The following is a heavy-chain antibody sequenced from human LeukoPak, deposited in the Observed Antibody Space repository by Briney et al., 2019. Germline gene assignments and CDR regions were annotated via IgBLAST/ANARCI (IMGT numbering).Heavy chain of an antibody. V-gene: IGHV4-59*08. CDR3: ASLIAAAENYYYYGMDV. CDR2: IYYSGST. J-gene: IGHJ6*02. Sequence: SETLSLTCTVSGGSISSYYWSWIRQPPGKGLEWIGYIYYSGSTNYNPSLKSRVTISVDTSKNQFSLKLSSVTAADTAVYYCASLIAAAENYYYYGMDVWGQGTTVTVSS. CDR1: GGSISSYY. D-gene: IGHD6-13*01.